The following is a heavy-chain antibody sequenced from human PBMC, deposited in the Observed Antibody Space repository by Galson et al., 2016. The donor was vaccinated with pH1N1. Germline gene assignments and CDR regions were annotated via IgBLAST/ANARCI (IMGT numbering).Heavy chain of an antibody. J-gene: IGHJ5*02. CDR2: INPDTGST. Sequence: SCRASGYTFTGYYMHWVRQAPGQGLEWMGWINPDTGSTSYAQKLLGRVTMTRDTSISTVYMELSSLRSDDTAVYYCARVSSTIPFDPWGQGTLVTV. CDR3: ARVSSTIPFDP. V-gene: IGHV1-2*02. D-gene: IGHD2-2*01. CDR1: GYTFTGYY.